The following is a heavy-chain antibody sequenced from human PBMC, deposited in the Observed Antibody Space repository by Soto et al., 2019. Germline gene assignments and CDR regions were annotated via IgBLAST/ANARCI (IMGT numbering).Heavy chain of an antibody. CDR3: ARDTIVATYYYYGMDV. CDR1: GFTFSSYG. CDR2: IWYDGSNK. J-gene: IGHJ6*02. Sequence: GGSLRLSCAASGFTFSSYGMHWVRQAPGKGLEWVAVIWYDGSNKYYADSVKGRFTISRDNSKNTLYLQMNSLRAEDTAVYYCARDTIVATYYYYGMDVWAQGTTVPVSS. D-gene: IGHD5-12*01. V-gene: IGHV3-33*01.